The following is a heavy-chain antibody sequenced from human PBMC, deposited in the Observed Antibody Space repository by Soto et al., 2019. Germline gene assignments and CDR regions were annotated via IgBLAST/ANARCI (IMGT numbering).Heavy chain of an antibody. V-gene: IGHV3-7*05. CDR3: ASQRVSYAMDV. CDR1: GFTFGNYW. J-gene: IGHJ6*02. Sequence: EVQLVESGGGLVQPGGSLRLSCTVSGFTFGNYWMTWVRQAPGKGLEWVANMNQNGSEKYYVDSVKGRFAISRDNAKNSLYLQMNCLSAEDTAVYYCASQRVSYAMDVWGQGTTVTVSS. CDR2: MNQNGSEK. D-gene: IGHD1-1*01.